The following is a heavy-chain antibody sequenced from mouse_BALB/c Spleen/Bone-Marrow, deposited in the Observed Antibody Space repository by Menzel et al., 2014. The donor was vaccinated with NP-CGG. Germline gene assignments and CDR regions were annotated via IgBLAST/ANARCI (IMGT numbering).Heavy chain of an antibody. V-gene: IGHV4-1*02. Sequence: DVKLQESGGGLMQPGGSLKLSCAASGFDFSRYWMSWVRQAPGKGLEWIGEINPDSRTINYSPSLKDKFIISRDNAKNTLCLRLNKVRSEDTALYYCARPDYYGYLNYWGQGTTLTVSS. CDR1: GFDFSRYW. D-gene: IGHD1-1*01. CDR3: ARPDYYGYLNY. J-gene: IGHJ2*01. CDR2: INPDSRTI.